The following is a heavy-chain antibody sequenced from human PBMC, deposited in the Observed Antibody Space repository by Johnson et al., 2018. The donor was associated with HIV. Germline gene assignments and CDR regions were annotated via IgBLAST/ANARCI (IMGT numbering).Heavy chain of an antibody. CDR1: GFTFRSYA. CDR3: ARGRTTAARRWGNDAFDI. J-gene: IGHJ3*02. CDR2: ISYDWSIE. D-gene: IGHD6-6*01. V-gene: IGHV3-30*04. Sequence: QEKLVESGGGVVQPGESRRLSCAASGFTFRSYALHWVRQAQGKGLEWVAVISYDWSIEYYADSVKGRFTVSRDNSKNTVDLPLDSLSPEDTSVYFCARGRTTAARRWGNDAFDIWGLGTMVTVSS.